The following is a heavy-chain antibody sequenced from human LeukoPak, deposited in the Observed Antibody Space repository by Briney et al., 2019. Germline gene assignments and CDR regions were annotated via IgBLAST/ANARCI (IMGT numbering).Heavy chain of an antibody. V-gene: IGHV1-58*01. CDR3: AADPMTTVTPQAQYYFDY. CDR2: IVVGSGNT. D-gene: IGHD4-11*01. CDR1: GFTFTSSA. Sequence: ASVKVSCKASGFTFTSSAVQWVRQARGQRLEWIGWIVVGSGNTNYAQKFQERVTITRDMSTSTAYMELSSLRSEDTAVYYCAADPMTTVTPQAQYYFDYWGQGTLVTVSS. J-gene: IGHJ4*02.